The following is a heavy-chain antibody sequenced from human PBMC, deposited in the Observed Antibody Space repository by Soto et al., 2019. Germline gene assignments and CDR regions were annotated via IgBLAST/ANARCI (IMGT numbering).Heavy chain of an antibody. CDR1: GGSISSGGYY. V-gene: IGHV4-31*03. CDR3: ARVVPHAGVVVAATGYFDY. J-gene: IGHJ4*02. CDR2: IYYSGST. Sequence: TSETLSLTCTVSGGSISSGGYYWSWIRQRPGKGLEWIGYIYYSGSTYYNPSLKSRVTISVDTSKNQFSLKLSSVTAADTAVYYCARVVPHAGVVVAATGYFDYWGQGTLVTVSS. D-gene: IGHD2-15*01.